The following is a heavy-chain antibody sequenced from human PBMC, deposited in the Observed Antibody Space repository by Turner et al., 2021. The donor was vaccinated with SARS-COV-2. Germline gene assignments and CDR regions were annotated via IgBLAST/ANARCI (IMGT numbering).Heavy chain of an antibody. CDR3: ARLMDTAMDYYGMDV. D-gene: IGHD5-18*01. V-gene: IGHV4-39*01. CDR2: IYYSGST. Sequence: QRQLQESGPGLVKPSETLSLTCPVSGGSISSSTYYWGWIRQPPGKGLEWIGNIYYSGSTYYNPSLKSRVTISVDTSKNQFSLKLSSVTAADTAVYYCARLMDTAMDYYGMDVWGQGTTVTVSS. J-gene: IGHJ6*02. CDR1: GGSISSSTYY.